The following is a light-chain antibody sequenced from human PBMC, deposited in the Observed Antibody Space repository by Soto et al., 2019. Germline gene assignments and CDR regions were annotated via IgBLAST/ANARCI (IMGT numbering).Light chain of an antibody. CDR1: TSDIGFYDY. J-gene: IGLJ3*02. CDR2: EGS. CDR3: CAYVSSNTLL. Sequence: QSALTQPASVSGSPGQSLTISCTGTTSDIGFYDYVSWYQQYPGKAPKLIIYEGSKRPSGISNRFSGSKSGNTASLIISGLQGDDEGDYYCCAYVSSNTLLFGGGTKLTVL. V-gene: IGLV2-23*01.